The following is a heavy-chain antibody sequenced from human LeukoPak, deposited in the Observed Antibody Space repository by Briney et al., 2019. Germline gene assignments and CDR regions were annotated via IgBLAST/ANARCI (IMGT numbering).Heavy chain of an antibody. CDR1: GFTFSSYW. CDR2: INGDGSST. V-gene: IGHV3-74*01. D-gene: IGHD3-10*02. J-gene: IGHJ4*02. CDR3: KRDMSPAHY. Sequence: PGGSLRLSCAASGFTFSSYWMHWVRQAPGKGLVWVSRINGDGSSTTYADSAKGRCTISRDNAKNTLYLQMNSLRAADTAVYYCKRDMSPAHYWGQGTRVTVSS.